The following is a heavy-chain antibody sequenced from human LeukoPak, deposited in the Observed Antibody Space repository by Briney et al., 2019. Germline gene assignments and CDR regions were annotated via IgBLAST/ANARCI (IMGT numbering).Heavy chain of an antibody. CDR2: ISSSGSTI. CDR1: GFTFSSYE. Sequence: PGGSLRLSCAASGFTFSSYEMDWVRQAPGKGLEWVSYISSSGSTIYYADSVKGRFTISRDNAKNSLYLQMNSLRAEDTAVYYCARGSGVAYYYYSMDVWGKGTTVTISS. D-gene: IGHD3-3*01. J-gene: IGHJ6*03. V-gene: IGHV3-48*03. CDR3: ARGSGVAYYYYSMDV.